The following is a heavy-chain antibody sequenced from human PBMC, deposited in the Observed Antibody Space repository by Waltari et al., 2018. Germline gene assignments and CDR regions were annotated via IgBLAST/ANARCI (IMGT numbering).Heavy chain of an antibody. J-gene: IGHJ4*02. D-gene: IGHD2-2*01. Sequence: QVHLVQSGAEVKKPGASVKVSCKASGYTFSKYALHWVRQAPGQSLEWMGWINTDTGNTSYSQKFQARVTISRETSASTGYMELSSLRSEDTAVYYCAKVKCTNIICYLDYWGQGTLVSVSS. CDR2: INTDTGNT. CDR3: AKVKCTNIICYLDY. V-gene: IGHV1-3*04. CDR1: GYTFSKYA.